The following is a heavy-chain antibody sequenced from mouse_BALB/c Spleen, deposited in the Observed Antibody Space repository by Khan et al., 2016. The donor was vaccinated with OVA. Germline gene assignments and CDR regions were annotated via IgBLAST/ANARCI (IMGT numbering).Heavy chain of an antibody. CDR2: IIPSNDYT. J-gene: IGHJ3*01. CDR3: VSEGANYGSDGCFAY. Sequence: QVQLKESGAELARPGASVKMSCKASGYTFTTYTIHWVKQRPGQGLEWIGYIIPSNDYTNYNQKFKDRATLTADKSSSTAYLQLSSLTSEDSAVHYCVSEGANYGSDGCFAYWGQGTLVTVSA. D-gene: IGHD2-14*01. CDR1: GYTFTTYT. V-gene: IGHV1-4*01.